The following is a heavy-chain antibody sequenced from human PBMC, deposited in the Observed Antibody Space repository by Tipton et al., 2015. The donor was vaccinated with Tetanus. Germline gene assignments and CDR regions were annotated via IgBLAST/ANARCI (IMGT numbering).Heavy chain of an antibody. Sequence: QLVQSGAELKKPGASLKVSCKASGYTFTGYYMYWVRQAPGQGLEWVGWIDPNSGGTSYAQNVQGRVTMTRDTSISTVYMELSRLRSDDTAVYYCARDRGDYIFYGMDVRGPGTTVTVSS. J-gene: IGHJ6*02. V-gene: IGHV1-2*02. CDR3: ARDRGDYIFYGMDV. CDR1: GYTFTGYY. CDR2: IDPNSGGT. D-gene: IGHD3-22*01.